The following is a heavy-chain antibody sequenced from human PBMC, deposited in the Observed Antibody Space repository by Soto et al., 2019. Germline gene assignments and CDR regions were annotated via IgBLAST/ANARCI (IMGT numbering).Heavy chain of an antibody. Sequence: ETLSLTCAVYGGSFSGYYWSWIRQPPGKGLEWIGEINHSGSTNYNPSLKSRVTISVDTSKNQFSLKLSSVTAADMAVYYCASSLGDSSSWFDYWGQGTLVTVSS. D-gene: IGHD6-13*01. V-gene: IGHV4-34*01. CDR3: ASSLGDSSSWFDY. J-gene: IGHJ5*01. CDR2: INHSGST. CDR1: GGSFSGYY.